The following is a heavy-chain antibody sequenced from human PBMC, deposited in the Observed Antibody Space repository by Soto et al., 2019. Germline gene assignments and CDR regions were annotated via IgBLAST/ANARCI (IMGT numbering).Heavy chain of an antibody. CDR3: ARGNYYGSGSPFGAY. Sequence: EVQLVETGGGLIQPGGSLRLSCAASGFTVSSNYMSWVRQAPGKGLEWVSVIYSGGSTYYADSVKGRFTISRDNSKNTLYLQRNSLRAEDTAVYYCARGNYYGSGSPFGAYWGQGTLVTVSS. J-gene: IGHJ4*02. D-gene: IGHD3-10*01. CDR1: GFTVSSNY. V-gene: IGHV3-53*02. CDR2: IYSGGST.